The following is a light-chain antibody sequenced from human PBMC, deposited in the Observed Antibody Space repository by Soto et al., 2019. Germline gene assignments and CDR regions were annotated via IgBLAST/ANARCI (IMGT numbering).Light chain of an antibody. Sequence: QSVLTQPPSVSGAPGQRATISCTGSSSNIGAGYDVHWYQQLPGTAPKLLIYGNSNRPSGVPDRFSGSKSGTSASLAITGLQAEDEADYYCQSYDSSPSGYVFGTGTKVTVL. CDR2: GNS. V-gene: IGLV1-40*01. CDR3: QSYDSSPSGYV. J-gene: IGLJ1*01. CDR1: SSNIGAGYD.